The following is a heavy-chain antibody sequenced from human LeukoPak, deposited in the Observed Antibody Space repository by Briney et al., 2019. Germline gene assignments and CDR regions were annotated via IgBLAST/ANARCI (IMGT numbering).Heavy chain of an antibody. J-gene: IGHJ5*02. Sequence: SETLSLTCTVSGGSISSYYWSWIRQPPGKGLEWIGYIYYSGSTNYNPSLKSRVTISVDTSKNQFFLKLSSVTAADTAVYYCARGPDILTGYYTWFDPWGQGTLVTVSS. CDR1: GGSISSYY. D-gene: IGHD3-9*01. CDR2: IYYSGST. CDR3: ARGPDILTGYYTWFDP. V-gene: IGHV4-59*01.